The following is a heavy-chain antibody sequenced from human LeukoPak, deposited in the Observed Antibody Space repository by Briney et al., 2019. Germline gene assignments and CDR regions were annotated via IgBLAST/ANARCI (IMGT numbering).Heavy chain of an antibody. V-gene: IGHV1-2*02. CDR3: AIAMVRGENWFDP. D-gene: IGHD3-10*01. CDR1: GYTFTGYY. Sequence: GASVKVSCKASGYTFTGYYMHWVRQAPGQGLEWMGWINPNSGGTNYAQKFQGRVTMTRDTSISTAYMELSRLRSDDTAVYYCAIAMVRGENWFDPWGQGTLVTVSS. CDR2: INPNSGGT. J-gene: IGHJ5*02.